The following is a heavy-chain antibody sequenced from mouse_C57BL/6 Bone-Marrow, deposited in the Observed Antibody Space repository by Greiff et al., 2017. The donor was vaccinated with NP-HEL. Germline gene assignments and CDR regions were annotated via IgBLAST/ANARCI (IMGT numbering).Heavy chain of an antibody. V-gene: IGHV14-3*01. D-gene: IGHD1-1*01. J-gene: IGHJ4*01. Sequence: EVQLQQSVAELVRPGASVKLSCTASGFNIKNTYMHWVKQRPEQGLEWIGRIDPANGNTKYAPKFQGKATITADTSSNTAYLQISSLTSVDTAVYYCARDYGSSHYAMDYWGQGTSVTVSS. CDR2: IDPANGNT. CDR3: ARDYGSSHYAMDY. CDR1: GFNIKNTY.